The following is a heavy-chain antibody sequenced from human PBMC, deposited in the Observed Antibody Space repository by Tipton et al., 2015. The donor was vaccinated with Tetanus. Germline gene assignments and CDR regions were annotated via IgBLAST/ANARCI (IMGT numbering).Heavy chain of an antibody. D-gene: IGHD3-10*01. CDR3: AKGGITMVRGEYYYYGRDV. CDR2: ISGSGGNT. CDR1: GFTFSRYA. J-gene: IGHJ6*02. Sequence: CAASGFTFSRYAMSWFRQAPWKGLQWVLAISGSGGNTYYADSVKGRFTISSDNSKNTLYLQINRLRAEDTAVYYCAKGGITMVRGEYYYYGRDVWGQGTTVTVSS. V-gene: IGHV3-23*01.